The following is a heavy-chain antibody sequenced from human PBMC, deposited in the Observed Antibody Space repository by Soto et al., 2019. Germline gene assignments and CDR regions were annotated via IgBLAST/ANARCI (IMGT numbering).Heavy chain of an antibody. CDR1: GGSISSISHS. V-gene: IGHV4-39*02. J-gene: IGHJ4*02. Sequence: SETLSLTCTVSGGSISSISHSWGWIRQSPGQGLEWIGNIFYNGITYYNPSLKSRVTISADTSKNHFSLKLRSVTAADTAVYYCASNEAAAGPFDYWGQGTLVTVSS. D-gene: IGHD6-13*01. CDR3: ASNEAAAGPFDY. CDR2: IFYNGIT.